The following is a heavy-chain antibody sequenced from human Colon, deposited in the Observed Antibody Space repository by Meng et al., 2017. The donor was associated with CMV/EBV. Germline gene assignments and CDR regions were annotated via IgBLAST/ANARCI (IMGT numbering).Heavy chain of an antibody. V-gene: IGHV3-74*01. CDR3: ARDSVTIFGAYRGPFDV. CDR1: GFIFSGYW. J-gene: IGHJ3*01. D-gene: IGHD3-3*01. CDR2: INSDGSST. Sequence: GASLKISCAASGFIFSGYWMHWARQAPGKGLVWVSRINSDGSSTTYADSVKGRFTISRDNAKNTLYLQMNSLRAEDTAVYYCARDSVTIFGAYRGPFDVWGQGTMVTVSS.